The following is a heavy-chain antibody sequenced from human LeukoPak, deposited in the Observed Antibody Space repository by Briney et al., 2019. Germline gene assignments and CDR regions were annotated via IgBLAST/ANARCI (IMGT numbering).Heavy chain of an antibody. J-gene: IGHJ3*02. V-gene: IGHV4-59*01. CDR2: IDYRGST. CDR1: GVSISSYY. D-gene: IGHD6-19*01. Sequence: SETLSLTCTVSGVSISSYYWSWIRQPPGKGLEWIAYIDYRGSTTYNPSLKSRVTISVDTSKNQSSLKLSSVTAADTAVYYCARVSYSSGWYSGFAFDIWGQGTMVTVSS. CDR3: ARVSYSSGWYSGFAFDI.